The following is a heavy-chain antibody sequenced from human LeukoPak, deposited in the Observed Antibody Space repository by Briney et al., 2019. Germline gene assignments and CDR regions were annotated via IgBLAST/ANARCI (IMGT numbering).Heavy chain of an antibody. CDR2: INPSGGST. D-gene: IGHD5-18*01. CDR3: ARGGSPVRYTPFDY. CDR1: GYTFTSYY. Sequence: ASVKVSCKASGYTFTSYYMHWVRQAPGQGLEWMGIINPSGGSTSYAQKFQGRVTMTRDTSISTAYMELSRLRSDDTAVYYCARGGSPVRYTPFDYWGQGTLVTVSS. V-gene: IGHV1-46*01. J-gene: IGHJ4*02.